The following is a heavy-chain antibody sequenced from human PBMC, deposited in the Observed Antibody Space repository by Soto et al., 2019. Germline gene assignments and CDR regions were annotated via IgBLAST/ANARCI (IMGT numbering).Heavy chain of an antibody. CDR3: AREGSPRTAMIPDY. J-gene: IGHJ4*02. CDR2: IYYSGST. D-gene: IGHD5-18*01. CDR1: GGSISSGGYY. V-gene: IGHV4-31*03. Sequence: SSETLSLTCTVSGGSISSGGYYWSWIRQHPGKGLEWIGYIYYSGSTYYNPSLKSRVTISVDTSKNQFSLKLSSVTAADTAVYYCAREGSPRTAMIPDYWGQGTLVTVSS.